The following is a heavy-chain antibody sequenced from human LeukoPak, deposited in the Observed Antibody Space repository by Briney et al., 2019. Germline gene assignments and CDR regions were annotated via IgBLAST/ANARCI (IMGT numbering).Heavy chain of an antibody. CDR3: ARRLTQYDCFDP. D-gene: IGHD2-2*01. J-gene: IGHJ5*02. CDR2: TYYRSTWYN. Sequence: SQTLSLTCAVSGDSVSSNSVTRNWIRQSPSRGLEWLVRTYYRSTWYNDYAVSVRGRITVNPDTSKNQFSLHLNSVTPEDTAVYYCARRLTQYDCFDPWGQGILVTVSS. CDR1: GDSVSSNSVT. V-gene: IGHV6-1*01.